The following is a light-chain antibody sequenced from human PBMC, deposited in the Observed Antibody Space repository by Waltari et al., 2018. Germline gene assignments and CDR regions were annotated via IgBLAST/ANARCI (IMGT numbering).Light chain of an antibody. V-gene: IGLV2-14*03. CDR3: CSFTSSTTGI. J-gene: IGLJ2*01. CDR1: TSDSGGFNY. CDR2: DAT. Sequence: SALTHPDSVSGSPGHSITISCSGITSDSGGFNYVSWYQQHPGDAPKVIIYDATNRPAGVSNRFSGSKSGSSASLTISGLQPEDEADYYCCSFTSSTTGIFGGGTKLT.